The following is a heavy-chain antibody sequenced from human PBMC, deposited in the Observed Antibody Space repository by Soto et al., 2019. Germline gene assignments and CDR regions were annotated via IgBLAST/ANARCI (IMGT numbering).Heavy chain of an antibody. CDR2: ISNDGRNR. V-gene: IGHV3-30*04. CDR1: GFIFSDFA. D-gene: IGHD1-1*01. J-gene: IGHJ3*02. Sequence: GGSLRLSCAASGFIFSDFAIHWVRQAPGKGLEWVATISNDGRNRYFADSVRGRFTISRDNSKNTLYLEMNSLRAEDTAVYYCARGWNLAPQDACDIWGQGTMVTVS. CDR3: ARGWNLAPQDACDI.